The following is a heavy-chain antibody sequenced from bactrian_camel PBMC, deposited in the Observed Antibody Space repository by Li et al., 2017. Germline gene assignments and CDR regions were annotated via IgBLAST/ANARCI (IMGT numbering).Heavy chain of an antibody. D-gene: IGHD5*01. V-gene: IGHV3S63*01. CDR3: AVDTSWYGLGYDFGY. CDR1: GLTIDRYG. Sequence: VQLVESGGGLVQVGGSLRLSCTVSGLTIDRYGMGWFRQAPGKERQGVACVSGGTLHTTYYADSVKGRFTISKDNDKSTLYLQMNSLKPEDTAMYYCAVDTSWYGLGYDFGYWGQGTQVTV. CDR2: VSGGTLHTT. J-gene: IGHJ6*01.